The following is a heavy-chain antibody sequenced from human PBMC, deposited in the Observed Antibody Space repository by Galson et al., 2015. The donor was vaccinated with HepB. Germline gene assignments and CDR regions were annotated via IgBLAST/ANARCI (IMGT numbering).Heavy chain of an antibody. V-gene: IGHV3-48*02. CDR2: ISSSSSTI. CDR1: GFTFSSYS. D-gene: IGHD6-13*01. CDR3: ARTIGYSSSWYEYGNDAFDI. Sequence: SLRLSCAASGFTFSSYSMNWVRQAPGKGLEWVSYISSSSSTIYYADSVKGRFTISRDNAKNSLYLQMNSLRDEDTAVYYCARTIGYSSSWYEYGNDAFDIWGQGTMVTVSS. J-gene: IGHJ3*02.